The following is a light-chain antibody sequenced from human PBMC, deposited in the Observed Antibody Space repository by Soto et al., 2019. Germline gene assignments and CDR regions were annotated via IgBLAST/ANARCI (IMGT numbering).Light chain of an antibody. CDR2: DAI. CDR1: QGINND. Sequence: AIQLTQSRSSLSADVGDRVTVTCRAIQGINNDVAWFQQRPGRAPKLLIYDAINLQSGVPSRFSGSGSGAYFRLTISSLQPEDSATYYCQQLNSYPRAWTFGQGTKVDIK. J-gene: IGKJ1*01. V-gene: IGKV1-13*02. CDR3: QQLNSYPRAWT.